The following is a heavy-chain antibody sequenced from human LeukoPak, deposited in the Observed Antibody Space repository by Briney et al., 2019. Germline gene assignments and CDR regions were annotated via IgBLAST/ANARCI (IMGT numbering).Heavy chain of an antibody. J-gene: IGHJ3*02. CDR3: ASYSNNMYAFDI. V-gene: IGHV3-11*04. CDR2: ISSSGSTI. D-gene: IGHD4-11*01. Sequence: GGSLRLSCAASGFTFSDYYMSWIRQAPGKGLEWVSYISSSGSTIYYADSVKGRFTISRDNAKNSLYLQMNSLRAEDTAVYYCASYSNNMYAFDIWGQGTMVTVSS. CDR1: GFTFSDYY.